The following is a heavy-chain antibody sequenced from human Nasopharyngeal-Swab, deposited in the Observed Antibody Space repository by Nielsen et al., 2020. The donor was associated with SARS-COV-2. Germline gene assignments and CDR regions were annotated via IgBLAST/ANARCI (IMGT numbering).Heavy chain of an antibody. Sequence: SETLSLTCTVSGGSISSGDYYWSWIRQHPGKGLEWIGYIYYSGSTYYNPSLKSRVTISVDTSKNQFSLKLSSVTAADTAVYYCARGILRGYSYGYYYYMDVWGKGTTVTVSS. CDR2: IYYSGST. CDR1: GGSISSGDYY. V-gene: IGHV4-31*03. CDR3: ARGILRGYSYGYYYYMDV. D-gene: IGHD5-18*01. J-gene: IGHJ6*03.